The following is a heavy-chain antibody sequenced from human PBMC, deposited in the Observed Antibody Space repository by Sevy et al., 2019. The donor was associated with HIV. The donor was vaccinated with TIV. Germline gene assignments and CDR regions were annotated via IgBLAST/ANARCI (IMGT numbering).Heavy chain of an antibody. CDR2: IGSGGTII. CDR1: GFTFSDYY. V-gene: IGHV3-11*01. J-gene: IGHJ5*02. Sequence: GGSLRLSCAASGFTFSDYYMTWIRQAPGKGLEWVSSIGSGGTIIYYADSVKGRFTISRDNARNSLYLQMNSLRAEDTAGYYGARAGDYYCVSTDGYKNWFDPWGQGTLVTVSS. CDR3: ARAGDYYCVSTDGYKNWFDP. D-gene: IGHD3-10*02.